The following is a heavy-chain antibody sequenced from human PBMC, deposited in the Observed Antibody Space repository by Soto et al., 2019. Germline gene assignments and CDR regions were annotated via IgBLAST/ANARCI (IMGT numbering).Heavy chain of an antibody. V-gene: IGHV4-39*01. D-gene: IGHD6-19*01. CDR3: ARRQYSSGWSTIWLDP. CDR2: INYSGST. Sequence: QLQLQESGPGLVKPSETLSLSCTVSGGSISRSSSYWGWIRQPPGKGMEWIGSINYSGSTYYNSSLKSRVPMSVDTSKNQFSLRLTSVTAADTAVYYCARRQYSSGWSTIWLDPWGQGTLVTVS. J-gene: IGHJ5*02. CDR1: GGSISRSSSY.